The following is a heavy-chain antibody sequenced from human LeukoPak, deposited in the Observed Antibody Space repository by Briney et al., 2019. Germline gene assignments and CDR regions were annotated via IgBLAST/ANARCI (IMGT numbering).Heavy chain of an antibody. V-gene: IGHV3-43D*04. CDR1: GFTFDDYA. Sequence: PGGSLRLSCAASGFTFDDYAMHWVRQAPGKGLEWVSLISWDGGSTYYADSVKGRFTISRDNSKNSLYLQMNSLRAEDTALYYCAEAHLRYSFYYFDYWGQGTLVTVSS. D-gene: IGHD3-9*01. CDR2: ISWDGGST. CDR3: AEAHLRYSFYYFDY. J-gene: IGHJ4*02.